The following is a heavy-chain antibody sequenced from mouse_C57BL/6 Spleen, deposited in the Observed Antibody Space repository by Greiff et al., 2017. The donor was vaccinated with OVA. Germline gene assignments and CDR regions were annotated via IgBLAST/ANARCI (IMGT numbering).Heavy chain of an antibody. Sequence: EVQVVESGGGLVQPGGSLSLSCAASGFTFTDYYMSWVRQPPGKALEWLGFIRNKANGYTTEYSASVKGRFTISRDNSQSILYLQMNALRAEDSATYYCARLGTYYFDYWGQGTTRTVSS. D-gene: IGHD4-1*01. CDR2: IRNKANGYTT. V-gene: IGHV7-3*01. CDR1: GFTFTDYY. J-gene: IGHJ2*01. CDR3: ARLGTYYFDY.